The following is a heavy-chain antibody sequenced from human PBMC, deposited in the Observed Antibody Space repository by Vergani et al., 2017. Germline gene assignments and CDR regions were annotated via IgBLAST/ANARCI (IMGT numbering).Heavy chain of an antibody. CDR3: AKDRLPFT. V-gene: IGHV3-30*18. CDR1: GFTFSSYG. CDR2: ISYDGSNK. J-gene: IGHJ5*02. Sequence: QVQLVESGGGLVKPGGSLRLSCAESGFTFSSYGMHWVRQAPGKGLEWVAVISYDGSNKYYADSVKGRFTISRDNSKNTLYLQMNSLRAEDTAVYYCAKDRLPFTWGQGTLVTVSS.